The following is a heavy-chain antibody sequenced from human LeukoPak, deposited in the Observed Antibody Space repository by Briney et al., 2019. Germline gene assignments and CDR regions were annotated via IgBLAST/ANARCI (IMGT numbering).Heavy chain of an antibody. V-gene: IGHV1-8*02. CDR2: MNPNSGNT. Sequence: ASVKVSCKASGYTFTSYDINWVRQATGQGLEWMGWMNPNSGNTGYAQKLQGRVTMTTDTSTSTAYMELRSLRSDDTAVYYCARATLDSSGWNGYNLFYYYYMDVWGKGTTVTVSS. CDR3: ARATLDSSGWNGYNLFYYYYMDV. J-gene: IGHJ6*03. CDR1: GYTFTSYD. D-gene: IGHD6-19*01.